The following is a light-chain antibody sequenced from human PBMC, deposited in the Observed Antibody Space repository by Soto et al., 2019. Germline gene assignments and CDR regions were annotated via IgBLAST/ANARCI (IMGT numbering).Light chain of an antibody. J-gene: IGLJ3*02. CDR3: QSYDSSNWV. V-gene: IGLV6-57*03. Sequence: NFMLTQPHSVSESPGKTVTISCTRSSGSIASNYVQWYQQRPGSAPTTEIYEDNQRPSGVPDRFSGSIDSSSNSASLTISGLKTEDEADYYCQSYDSSNWVFGGGTKLTVL. CDR2: EDN. CDR1: SGSIASNY.